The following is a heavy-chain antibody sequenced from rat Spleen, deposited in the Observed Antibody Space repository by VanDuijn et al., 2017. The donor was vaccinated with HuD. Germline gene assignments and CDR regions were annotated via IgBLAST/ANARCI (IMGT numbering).Heavy chain of an antibody. CDR2: ISPSGGST. CDR3: ARERVPGFAFYFDY. J-gene: IGHJ2*01. V-gene: IGHV5S23*01. Sequence: EVELVESGGGLVQPGTSLKLSCAASGFTFSNYDMAWVRQAPKKGLEWVASISPSGGSTYYRGSVKGRFTISRDNAKSTLYLQMDSLRSDDTATYFCARERVPGFAFYFDYWGQGVMVTVSS. CDR1: GFTFSNYD. D-gene: IGHD1-4*01.